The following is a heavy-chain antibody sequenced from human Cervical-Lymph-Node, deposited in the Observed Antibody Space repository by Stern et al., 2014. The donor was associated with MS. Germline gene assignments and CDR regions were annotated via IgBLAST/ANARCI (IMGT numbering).Heavy chain of an antibody. J-gene: IGHJ5*02. CDR1: GGRFSSYA. V-gene: IGHV1-69*06. CDR2: AIPTIGST. Sequence: VQLVESGAEVKKPGSSENVSCTASGGRFSSYAISWVRQGPGQGLEWLGWAIPTIGSTNYAQKFRGKLTITADKSSNIAYMELRSLTTEDTAIYYCVERDAWFDPWGPGTLVTVSS. D-gene: IGHD1-1*01. CDR3: VERDAWFDP.